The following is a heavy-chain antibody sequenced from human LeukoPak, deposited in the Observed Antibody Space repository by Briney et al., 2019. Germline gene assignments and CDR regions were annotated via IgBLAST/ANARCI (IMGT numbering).Heavy chain of an antibody. CDR1: GFTFSNYA. V-gene: IGHV3-23*01. Sequence: GGSLRLSCAASGFTFSNYAFSWVRQAPGKGLEWVSAISGRGDYTYYADSVRGRFTISRDNAKNSLYLQMNSLRAEDTAVYYCARAGRHYYGSGSYFDWGQGTLVTVSS. J-gene: IGHJ4*02. CDR2: ISGRGDYT. CDR3: ARAGRHYYGSGSYFD. D-gene: IGHD3-10*01.